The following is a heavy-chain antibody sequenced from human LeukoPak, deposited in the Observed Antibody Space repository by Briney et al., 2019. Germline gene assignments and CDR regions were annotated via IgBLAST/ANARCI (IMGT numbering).Heavy chain of an antibody. CDR1: GFTFSTYN. J-gene: IGHJ6*03. CDR3: ARDPYSGGYGDDYYYYMDV. V-gene: IGHV3-21*01. CDR2: ITPTSSYR. D-gene: IGHD1-26*01. Sequence: GGSLRLSCEASGFTFSTYNMNWVRQAPGKGLEWVSSITPTSSYRYYADSFKGRFTISRDNAPNSLYMHMSSLRAEDTAVYYCARDPYSGGYGDDYYYYMDVWGKGTTVTISS.